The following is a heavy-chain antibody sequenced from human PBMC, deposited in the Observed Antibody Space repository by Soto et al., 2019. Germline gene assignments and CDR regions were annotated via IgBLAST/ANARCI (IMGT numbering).Heavy chain of an antibody. CDR1: GGSISSYY. CDR3: ATVHTVTTFAFDI. J-gene: IGHJ3*02. Sequence: SETLSLTCTVSGGSISSYYWSWIRQPPGKGLEWIGYIYYSGSTNYNPSLKSRVTISVDTSKNQFSLKLSSVTAADTAVYYCATVHTVTTFAFDIWGQGTMVTVSS. V-gene: IGHV4-59*01. D-gene: IGHD4-17*01. CDR2: IYYSGST.